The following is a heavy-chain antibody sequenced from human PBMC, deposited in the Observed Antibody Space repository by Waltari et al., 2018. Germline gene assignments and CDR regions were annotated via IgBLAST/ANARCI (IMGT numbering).Heavy chain of an antibody. J-gene: IGHJ4*02. D-gene: IGHD5-12*01. CDR3: ARIDYIGYCDF. CDR1: GYSISSGYY. V-gene: IGHV4-38-2*01. CDR2: IYQSGST. Sequence: QMLLQESGPELVKPSETLSLTCDVSGYSISSGYYWGWIRQPPGQGLEWIGKIYQSGSTCYNPSLKSRVTISVDTSKNQCTLKLSSVTAADTAVYYCARIDYIGYCDFWGRGTLVTVSS.